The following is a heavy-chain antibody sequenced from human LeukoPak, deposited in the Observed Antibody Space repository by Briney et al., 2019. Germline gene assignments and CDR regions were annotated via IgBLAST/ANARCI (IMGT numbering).Heavy chain of an antibody. Sequence: KPSETLSLTCTVSGGSISSYYWSWIRQPAGKGLEWIGRIYTSGSTNYNPSLKSRVTMSVDTSKDQFSLKLSSVTAADTAVYYCAKVSWESTNQDFDCWGQGTLVTVSS. CDR2: IYTSGST. D-gene: IGHD5-12*01. J-gene: IGHJ4*02. CDR3: AKVSWESTNQDFDC. CDR1: GGSISSYY. V-gene: IGHV4-4*07.